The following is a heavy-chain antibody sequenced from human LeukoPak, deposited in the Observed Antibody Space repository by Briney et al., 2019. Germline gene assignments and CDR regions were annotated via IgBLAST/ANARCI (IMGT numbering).Heavy chain of an antibody. Sequence: ASVKVSCKASGYTFTGYYMHWVRQAPGQGLEWMGWINPNSGGTNYAQKFQGRVTMTRDTSISTAYMELSRLRSDDTAEYYCARGSDDFWSGYSPSYWGQGTLVTVSS. CDR2: INPNSGGT. CDR3: ARGSDDFWSGYSPSY. J-gene: IGHJ4*02. V-gene: IGHV1-2*02. D-gene: IGHD3-3*01. CDR1: GYTFTGYY.